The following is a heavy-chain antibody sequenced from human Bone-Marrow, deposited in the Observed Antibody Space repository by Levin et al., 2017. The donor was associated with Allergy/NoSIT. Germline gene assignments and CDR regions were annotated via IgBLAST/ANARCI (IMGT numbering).Heavy chain of an antibody. CDR2: IWYDGSYK. Sequence: GGSLRLSCAASGITFSSHAMHWVRQAPGKGLEWVAVIWYDGSYKYYGQSVKGRFTISRDNSNNTLYLQMNSLRAEDTALYYCARDKRTVAYYYGLDVWGQGTTVTVSS. J-gene: IGHJ6*02. V-gene: IGHV3-33*01. CDR3: ARDKRTVAYYYGLDV. D-gene: IGHD4-23*01. CDR1: GITFSSHA.